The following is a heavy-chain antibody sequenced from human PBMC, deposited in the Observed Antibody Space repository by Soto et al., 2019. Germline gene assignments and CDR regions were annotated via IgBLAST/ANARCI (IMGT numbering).Heavy chain of an antibody. J-gene: IGHJ6*02. CDR1: GFTFTSSA. CDR3: AADVGGAPLYYYYGMDV. D-gene: IGHD3-16*01. CDR2: IVVGSGNT. V-gene: IGHV1-58*01. Sequence: ASVKVSCKASGFTFTSSAVQWVRQARGQRLEWIGWIVVGSGNTNYAQKFQERVTITRDMSTSTAYMELSSLRSEDTAVYYCAADVGGAPLYYYYGMDVWGQETTVTVSS.